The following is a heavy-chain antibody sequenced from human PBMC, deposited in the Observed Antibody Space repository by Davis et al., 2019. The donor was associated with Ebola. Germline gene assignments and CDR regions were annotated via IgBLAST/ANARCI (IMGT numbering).Heavy chain of an antibody. V-gene: IGHV3-9*01. CDR3: AREGRVFGCDY. J-gene: IGHJ4*02. CDR1: GFAFGDYA. Sequence: SLKISCAGSGFAFGDYAMHWVRQAPGKGLEWVSGINRNSDSIVYADSVKGRFTISRDNAKNTLYLQMNDLRAEDTAVYYCAREGRVFGCDYWGQGALVTVSS. CDR2: INRNSDSI. D-gene: IGHD3-3*01.